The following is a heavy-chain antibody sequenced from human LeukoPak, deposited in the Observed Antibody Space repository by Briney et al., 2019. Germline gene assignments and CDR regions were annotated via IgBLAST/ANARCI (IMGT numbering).Heavy chain of an antibody. Sequence: SETLSLTCTVSGGSLNSYYRSWIRQPPGKGLEWIGFITHSGGTDFDSSLGGRVTISVDTSKNQFSLRLTSMTAADTAVYFCARGRISNWGFEGTLFDAWGQGVLVTVSS. V-gene: IGHV4-59*01. CDR1: GGSLNSYY. D-gene: IGHD7-27*01. J-gene: IGHJ4*02. CDR2: ITHSGGT. CDR3: ARGRISNWGFEGTLFDA.